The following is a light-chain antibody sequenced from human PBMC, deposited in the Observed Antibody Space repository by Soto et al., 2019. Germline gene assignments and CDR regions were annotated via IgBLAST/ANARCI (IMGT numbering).Light chain of an antibody. J-gene: IGKJ5*01. CDR3: QQRSNWPIT. CDR1: QSVSKY. CDR2: DAS. V-gene: IGKV3-11*01. Sequence: EIVLTQSPATLSLSPGERATLSCRTSQSVSKYFAWYQQKPGRAPRLLIYDASSRATGIPARFIGRGSGTDFTLTISSLEPEDFVIYYCQQRSNWPITFGQGTRLEIK.